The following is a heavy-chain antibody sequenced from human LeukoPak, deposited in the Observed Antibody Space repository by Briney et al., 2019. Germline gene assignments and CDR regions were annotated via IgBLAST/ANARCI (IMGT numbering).Heavy chain of an antibody. D-gene: IGHD1-1*01. CDR3: ARHQLESSAYNWFDP. J-gene: IGHJ5*02. Sequence: SATLSLTCTVSAGSISSSSYYWGWIRQPPGKGLEWIGSIYYSGTTYYNPSLKSRVTISVDTSKNQFSLKLSSVTAADTAVYHCARHQLESSAYNWFDPWGQGTLVTVSS. V-gene: IGHV4-39*01. CDR1: AGSISSSSYY. CDR2: IYYSGTT.